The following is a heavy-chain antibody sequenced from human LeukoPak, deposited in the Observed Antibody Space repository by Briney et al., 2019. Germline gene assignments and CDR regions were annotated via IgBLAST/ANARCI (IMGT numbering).Heavy chain of an antibody. D-gene: IGHD3-10*01. J-gene: IGHJ4*02. CDR2: IYYSGST. Sequence: SQTLSLTCTVSGGSISSGGSYWSWIRQHPGKGLEWIGYIYYSGSTYYNPSLKSRVTISVDTSKNQFSLKLSSVTAADTAVYYCARGGSYYGSGSYPFDYWGQGTLVTASS. V-gene: IGHV4-31*03. CDR1: GGSISSGGSY. CDR3: ARGGSYYGSGSYPFDY.